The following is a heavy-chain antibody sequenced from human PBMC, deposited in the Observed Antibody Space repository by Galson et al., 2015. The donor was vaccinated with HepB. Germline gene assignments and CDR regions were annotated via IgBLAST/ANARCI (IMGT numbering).Heavy chain of an antibody. J-gene: IGHJ6*03. CDR2: IWYDGSNK. D-gene: IGHD2-2*01. CDR1: GFTFSSYG. CDR3: ARGNQDIVVVPADYYYYYYMDV. V-gene: IGHV3-33*01. Sequence: SLRLSCAASGFTFSSYGMHWVRQAPGKGLEWVAVIWYDGSNKYYADSVKGRFTISRDNSKNTLYLQMNSLRAEDTAVYYCARGNQDIVVVPADYYYYYYMDVWGKGTTVTVSS.